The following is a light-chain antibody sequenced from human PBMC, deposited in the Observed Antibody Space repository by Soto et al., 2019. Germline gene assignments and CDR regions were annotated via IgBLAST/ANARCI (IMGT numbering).Light chain of an antibody. CDR3: QQRSNWPLT. CDR1: QTVNNNY. CDR2: DAS. J-gene: IGKJ4*01. V-gene: IGKV3D-20*02. Sequence: EILLTQSPGTLSLSPGERATLSCRASQTVNNNYLAWYQQKPGQAPRLFIYDASNRATGIPARFSGSGSGTDFTLTISSLEPEDFAVYYCQQRSNWPLTFGGGTKVDIK.